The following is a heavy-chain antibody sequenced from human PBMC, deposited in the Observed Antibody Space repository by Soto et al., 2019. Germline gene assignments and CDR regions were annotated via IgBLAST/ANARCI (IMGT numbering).Heavy chain of an antibody. CDR2: IIPIFGTA. D-gene: IGHD2-2*01. V-gene: IGHV1-69*13. J-gene: IGHJ3*02. Sequence: SVKVSCKASGGTFSSYAISWVRQAPGQGLEWMGGIIPIFGTANYAQKFQGRVTITADESTSTAYMELSSLRSEDTAVYYCARVGHVVPAALAFDIWGQGAMVTVSS. CDR1: GGTFSSYA. CDR3: ARVGHVVPAALAFDI.